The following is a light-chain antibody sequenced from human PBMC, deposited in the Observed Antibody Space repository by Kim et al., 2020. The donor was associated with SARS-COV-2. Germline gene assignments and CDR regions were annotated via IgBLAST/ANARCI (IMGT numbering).Light chain of an antibody. J-gene: IGLJ3*02. Sequence: SYELTQPPSVSVAPGKTARITCGGNNIGSKSVHWYQQKPGQAPVLVIYYDSDRPSGIPERFSGSNSGNTATLTISRVEAGDEADYYCPVWDSSSDLRVFG. V-gene: IGLV3-21*04. CDR3: PVWDSSSDLRV. CDR2: YDS. CDR1: NIGSKS.